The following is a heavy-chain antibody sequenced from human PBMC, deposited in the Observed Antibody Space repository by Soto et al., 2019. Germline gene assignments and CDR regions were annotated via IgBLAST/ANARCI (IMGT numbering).Heavy chain of an antibody. Sequence: SETLSLTCTVSGGSISSSSYYWGWIRQPPGKGLEWIGSIYYSGSTYYNPSLKSRVTISVDTSKNQFSLKLSSVTAADTAVYYCARQLGYCISTSCRTFDYWGQGTLVTVSS. J-gene: IGHJ4*02. CDR1: GGSISSSSYY. CDR3: ARQLGYCISTSCRTFDY. CDR2: IYYSGST. V-gene: IGHV4-39*01. D-gene: IGHD2-2*01.